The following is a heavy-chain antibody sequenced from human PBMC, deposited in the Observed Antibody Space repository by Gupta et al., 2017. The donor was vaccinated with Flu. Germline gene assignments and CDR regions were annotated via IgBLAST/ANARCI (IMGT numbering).Heavy chain of an antibody. D-gene: IGHD3-9*01. J-gene: IGHJ4*02. CDR3: ARGGRSGYFDWLSKYVFDY. Sequence: QVQLQQWGAGLLKPSETLSLTCAVYGGSFSGYYWSWIRQPPGKGLEWIGEINHSGSTNYNPSLKSRVTISVDTSKNQFSLKLSSVTAADTAVYYCARGGRSGYFDWLSKYVFDYWGQGTLVTVSS. CDR1: GGSFSGYY. CDR2: INHSGST. V-gene: IGHV4-34*01.